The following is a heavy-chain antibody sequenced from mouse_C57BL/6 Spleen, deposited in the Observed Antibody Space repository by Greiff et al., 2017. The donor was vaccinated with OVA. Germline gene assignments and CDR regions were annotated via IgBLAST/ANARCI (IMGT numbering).Heavy chain of an antibody. J-gene: IGHJ2*01. CDR1: GYSITSGYY. Sequence: EVKLMESGPGLVKPSQSLSLTCSVTGYSITSGYYWNWIRQFPGNKLEWMGYISYDGSNNYNPSLKNRISITRDTSKNQFFLKLNSVTTEDTATYYCARHWDERDYWGQGTTLTVSS. V-gene: IGHV3-6*01. D-gene: IGHD4-1*01. CDR2: ISYDGSN. CDR3: ARHWDERDY.